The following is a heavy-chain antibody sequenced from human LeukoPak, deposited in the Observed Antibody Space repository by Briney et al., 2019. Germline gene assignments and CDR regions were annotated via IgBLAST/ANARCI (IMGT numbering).Heavy chain of an antibody. CDR2: IKGDGSST. Sequence: PGGSLRLSCAASGFTFSSHGMQWVRQAPGKGLVWVARIKGDGSSTIYADSVKGRFTISRDNSKNTLYLQTSSLRAEDTAVYYCARASTTVPNLLDHWGRGTLVTVSS. J-gene: IGHJ4*02. CDR3: ARASTTVPNLLDH. CDR1: GFTFSSHG. D-gene: IGHD4-17*01. V-gene: IGHV3-74*01.